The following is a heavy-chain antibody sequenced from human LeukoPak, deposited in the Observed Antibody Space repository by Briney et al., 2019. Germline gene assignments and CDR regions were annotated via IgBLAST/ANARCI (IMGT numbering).Heavy chain of an antibody. Sequence: GGSLRLSCTASGFTFGDYVMSWFRQAPGKGLEWVGFIRSKAYGGTTEYAASVKGRFTISRDDSKSIAYLQMNSLKTEDTAVYYCTRDAPGGDYVWGSYRYTGYYYDSSGYSAPDYWGQGTLVTVSS. V-gene: IGHV3-49*03. CDR1: GFTFGDYV. J-gene: IGHJ4*02. CDR2: IRSKAYGGTT. D-gene: IGHD3-16*02. CDR3: TRDAPGGDYVWGSYRYTGYYYDSSGYSAPDY.